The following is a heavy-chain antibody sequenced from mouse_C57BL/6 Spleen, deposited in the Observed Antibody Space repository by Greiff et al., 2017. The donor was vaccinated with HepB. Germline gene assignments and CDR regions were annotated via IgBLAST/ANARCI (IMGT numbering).Heavy chain of an antibody. Sequence: EVQVVESGGGLVQPGGSLKLSCAASGFTFSDYYMYWVRQTPEKRLEWVAYISNGGGSTYYPDTVKGRFTISRDNAKNTLYLQMSRLKSEDTAMYYCARLYDYDGGYYFDYWGQGTTLTVAS. CDR1: GFTFSDYY. CDR3: ARLYDYDGGYYFDY. V-gene: IGHV5-12*01. J-gene: IGHJ2*01. CDR2: ISNGGGST. D-gene: IGHD2-4*01.